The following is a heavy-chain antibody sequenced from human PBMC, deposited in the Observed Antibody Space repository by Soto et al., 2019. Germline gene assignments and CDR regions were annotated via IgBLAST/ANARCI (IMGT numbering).Heavy chain of an antibody. CDR1: GGTFSSYT. J-gene: IGHJ6*02. D-gene: IGHD6-19*01. V-gene: IGHV1-69*02. CDR3: ARGIAVAGIAYYGMDV. CDR2: IIPILGIA. Sequence: QVQLVQSGAEVKKPGSSVKVSCKASGGTFSSYTISWVRQAPGQGLEWMGRIIPILGIANYAQKFQGRVTITADKATSTACMELSSLRSEDTAVYYCARGIAVAGIAYYGMDVWGQGTTVTVSS.